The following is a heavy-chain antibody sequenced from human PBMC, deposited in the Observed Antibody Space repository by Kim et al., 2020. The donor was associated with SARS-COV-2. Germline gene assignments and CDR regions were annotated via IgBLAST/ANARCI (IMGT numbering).Heavy chain of an antibody. J-gene: IGHJ4*02. CDR2: T. V-gene: IGHV5-51*01. CDR3: ARRDSRRGVDY. D-gene: IGHD3-10*01. Sequence: TTYSPSFQGQVTISADKSISTAYLQWSSLKASDTAMYYCARRDSRRGVDYWGQGTLVTVSS.